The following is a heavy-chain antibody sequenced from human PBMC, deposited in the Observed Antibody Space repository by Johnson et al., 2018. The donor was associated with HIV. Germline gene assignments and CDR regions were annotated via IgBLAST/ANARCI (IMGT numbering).Heavy chain of an antibody. D-gene: IGHD1-26*01. V-gene: IGHV3-NL1*01. CDR2: ISGSGGST. J-gene: IGHJ3*01. CDR3: AKDRSMDDAFDV. Sequence: QVQLVESGGGVVQPGGSLRLSCAASGFTFSSYGMSWVRQAPGKGLEWVSAISGSGGSTYYADSVKGRFTISRDNSKNTLYLQMNSLRAEDTAVYYCAKDRSMDDAFDVWGQGTMVTVSS. CDR1: GFTFSSYG.